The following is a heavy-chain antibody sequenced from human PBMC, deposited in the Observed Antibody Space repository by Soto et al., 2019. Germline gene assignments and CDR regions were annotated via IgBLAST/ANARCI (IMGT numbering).Heavy chain of an antibody. CDR1: GGSISSYY. J-gene: IGHJ5*02. D-gene: IGHD3-16*01. CDR2: IYYSGST. CDR3: ARRNMITFGGVNWFDP. V-gene: IGHV4-59*08. Sequence: PSETLSLTCTVSGGSISSYYWSWIRQPPGKGLEWIGYIYYSGSTNYNPSLKSRVTISVDTSKNQFSLKLSSVTAADTAVYYCARRNMITFGGVNWFDPWGQGTLVTVSS.